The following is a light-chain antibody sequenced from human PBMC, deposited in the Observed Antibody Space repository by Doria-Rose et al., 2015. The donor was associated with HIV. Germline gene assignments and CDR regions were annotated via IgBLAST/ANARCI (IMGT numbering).Light chain of an antibody. CDR3: HQYNNWPT. CDR1: QSVSTD. J-gene: IGKJ5*01. CDR2: GAS. V-gene: IGKV3-15*01. Sequence: TQTPETLSVSPGESATLSCRASQSVSTDLAWYQHKPGQAPRLLIWGASTRATGIPARFSGSGSGTEFTLTISSLQSEDFAIYFCHQYNNWPTFGQGTRLDIK.